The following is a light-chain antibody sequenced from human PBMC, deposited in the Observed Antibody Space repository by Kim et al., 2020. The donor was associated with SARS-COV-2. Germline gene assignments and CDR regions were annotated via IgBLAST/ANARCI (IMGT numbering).Light chain of an antibody. V-gene: IGLV1-44*01. CDR1: RTNVRRQC. CDR2: THM. CDR3: ATWDVSLNGWV. Sequence: RDTIKCSRGRTNVRRQCANWYPQLPGTAPDDCIYTHMPRPSGVPDRYSGSGSGTADYMAISGLQSGDEAEYYCATWDVSLNGWVFGDGTQLTV. J-gene: IGLJ3*02.